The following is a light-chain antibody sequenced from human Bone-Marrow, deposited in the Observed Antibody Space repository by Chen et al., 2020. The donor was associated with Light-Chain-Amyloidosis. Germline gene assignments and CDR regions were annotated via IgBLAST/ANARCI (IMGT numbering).Light chain of an antibody. V-gene: IGLV3-21*02. CDR1: NIGSTS. Sequence: SYVLTLPSSVSVAPGQKATFACGGNNIGSTSVHWYQQTPGQAPLLVVYDDSDRPSGIPERLSGSKSGNTATLTISRVEAGDEADYYCQVWDRSSDRPVFGGRTKLTVL. J-gene: IGLJ3*02. CDR3: QVWDRSSDRPV. CDR2: DDS.